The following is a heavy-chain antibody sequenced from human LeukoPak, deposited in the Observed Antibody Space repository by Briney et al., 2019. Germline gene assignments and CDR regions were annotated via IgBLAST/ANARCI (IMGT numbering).Heavy chain of an antibody. Sequence: SETLSLTCTVSGGSISSSNYYWGWIRQSPGMGLDWIGSISHTGSTYHNPSLKSRVTISVDTSKNQFSLRLTSVTAANTAVYYCARRLLGYCSGGSCYSGYFQHWGQGTLVTVSS. CDR1: GGSISSSNYY. J-gene: IGHJ1*01. V-gene: IGHV4-39*01. D-gene: IGHD2-15*01. CDR2: ISHTGST. CDR3: ARRLLGYCSGGSCYSGYFQH.